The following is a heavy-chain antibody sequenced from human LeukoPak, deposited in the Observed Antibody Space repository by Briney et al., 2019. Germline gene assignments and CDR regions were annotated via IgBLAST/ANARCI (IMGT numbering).Heavy chain of an antibody. J-gene: IGHJ4*02. V-gene: IGHV3-48*03. CDR3: ARDLGDRWGLWGSVRYPLDH. Sequence: GGSLRLSCAASGFTFSSYETNWVRQAPGKGLEWVSYISSSGSTIYYADSVKGRFTISRDNAKNSLYLQMNNLRVEDTAVYYCARDLGDRWGLWGSVRYPLDHWGQGTLVTVSS. CDR1: GFTFSSYE. D-gene: IGHD3-16*01. CDR2: ISSSGSTI.